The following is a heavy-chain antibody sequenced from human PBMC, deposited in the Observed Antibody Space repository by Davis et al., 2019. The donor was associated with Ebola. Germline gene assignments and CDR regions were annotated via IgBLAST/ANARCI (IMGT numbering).Heavy chain of an antibody. CDR3: ARERDIVLMVYAKNYYYYGMDV. CDR2: ISWNSGSI. Sequence: SLKISCAASGFTFDDYAMHWVRQAPGKGLEWVSGISWNSGSIGYADSVKGRFTISRDNSKNTLYLQMNSLRAEDTAVYYCARERDIVLMVYAKNYYYYGMDVWGQGTTVTVSS. D-gene: IGHD2-8*01. J-gene: IGHJ6*02. CDR1: GFTFDDYA. V-gene: IGHV3-9*01.